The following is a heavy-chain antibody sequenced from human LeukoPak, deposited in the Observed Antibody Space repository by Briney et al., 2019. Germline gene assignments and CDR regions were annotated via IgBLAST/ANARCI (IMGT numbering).Heavy chain of an antibody. CDR1: GYSISAGYF. V-gene: IGHV4-38-2*01. Sequence: PSETLSLTCAISGYSISAGYFWGWIRQSPVKGLEWIGSVHHIGSDYYILSLKSRVTIAIATSKNHFSQNLTSVTAADTAVFFCARVIVTATHVPDAFDLWGEGILVTVSS. J-gene: IGHJ3*01. CDR3: ARVIVTATHVPDAFDL. D-gene: IGHD1-26*01. CDR2: VHHIGSD.